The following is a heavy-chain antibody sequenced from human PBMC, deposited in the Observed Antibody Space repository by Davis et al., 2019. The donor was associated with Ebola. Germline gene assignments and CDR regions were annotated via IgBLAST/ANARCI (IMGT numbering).Heavy chain of an antibody. J-gene: IGHJ3*02. D-gene: IGHD3-9*01. CDR3: ARERFDEPVRYFDWLSPNDAFDI. Sequence: PSETLSLTCTVSGGSISSYYWSWIRQPPGKGLEWIGYIYYSGSTNYNPSLKSRVTISVDTSKNQFSLKLSSVTAADTAVYYCARERFDEPVRYFDWLSPNDAFDIWGQGTMVTVSS. CDR1: GGSISSYY. CDR2: IYYSGST. V-gene: IGHV4-59*01.